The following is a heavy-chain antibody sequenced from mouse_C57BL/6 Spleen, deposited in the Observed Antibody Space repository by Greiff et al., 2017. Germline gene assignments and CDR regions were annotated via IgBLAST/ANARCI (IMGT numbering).Heavy chain of an antibody. D-gene: IGHD2-13*01. J-gene: IGHJ3*01. V-gene: IGHV14-4*01. CDR1: GFNIKDDY. Sequence: VQLQQSGAELVRPGASVKLSCTASGFNIKDDYMHWVKQRPEQGLEWIGWIDPENGDTEYASKFQGKATITADTSSNTAYLQLSSLTSEDTAVYYCTTRDGDYVWFAYWGQGTLVTVSA. CDR3: TTRDGDYVWFAY. CDR2: IDPENGDT.